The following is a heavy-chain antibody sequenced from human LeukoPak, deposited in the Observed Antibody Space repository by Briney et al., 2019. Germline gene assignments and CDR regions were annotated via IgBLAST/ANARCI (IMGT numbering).Heavy chain of an antibody. D-gene: IGHD3-3*01. J-gene: IGHJ4*02. V-gene: IGHV3-49*04. Sequence: GGSLRLSCTASGFTFGDYAMSWVRQAPGKGLEWVGFIRSKAYGGTTEYAASVKGRFTISRDDSKSIAYLQMNSLKTEDTAVYCCTREGDFFGVPLGDYWGQGTLVTVSS. CDR2: IRSKAYGGTT. CDR3: TREGDFFGVPLGDY. CDR1: GFTFGDYA.